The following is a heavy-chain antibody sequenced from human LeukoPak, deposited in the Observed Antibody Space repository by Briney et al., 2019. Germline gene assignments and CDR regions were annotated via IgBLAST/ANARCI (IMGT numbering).Heavy chain of an antibody. CDR1: GGYISSSSYY. CDR3: ARVSGGSYGYWYFDL. D-gene: IGHD5-18*01. J-gene: IGHJ2*01. CDR2: IYYSGST. Sequence: SDTLSLTCSVSGGYISSSSYYWCWIRQPPWTGLEWIGSIYYSGSTYYNPSLKSRVTISVDTSKNQFSLKLSSVTAADTAVYYCARVSGGSYGYWYFDLWGRGTLVTVSS. V-gene: IGHV4-39*07.